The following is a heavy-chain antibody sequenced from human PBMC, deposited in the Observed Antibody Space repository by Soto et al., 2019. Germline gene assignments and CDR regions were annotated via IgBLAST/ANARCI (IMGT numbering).Heavy chain of an antibody. Sequence: GASVKVSCKASGYTFTSYGISWVRQAPGQGLEWMGWISAYNGNTNYAQKLQGRVTMTTDTSTSTAYMELRSLRSDDTAVYYCARDEYFNYYGSGNDNFDYWGQGTLVTVSS. CDR1: GYTFTSYG. V-gene: IGHV1-18*01. J-gene: IGHJ4*02. D-gene: IGHD3-10*01. CDR2: ISAYNGNT. CDR3: ARDEYFNYYGSGNDNFDY.